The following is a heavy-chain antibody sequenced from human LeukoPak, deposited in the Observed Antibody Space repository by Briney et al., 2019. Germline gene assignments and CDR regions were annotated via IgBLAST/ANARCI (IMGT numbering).Heavy chain of an antibody. V-gene: IGHV3-11*04. J-gene: IGHJ6*02. CDR2: ISSSGSTI. CDR3: ARVSSSTYYDILTGYNPSYYYGMDV. Sequence: GGSLRLSCAASGFTFSDYYMSWIRQAPGKGLEWVSYISSSGSTIYYADSVKGRFTISRDNAKHSLYLQMNSLRAEDTAVYYCARVSSSTYYDILTGYNPSYYYGMDVWGQGTTVTVSS. D-gene: IGHD3-9*01. CDR1: GFTFSDYY.